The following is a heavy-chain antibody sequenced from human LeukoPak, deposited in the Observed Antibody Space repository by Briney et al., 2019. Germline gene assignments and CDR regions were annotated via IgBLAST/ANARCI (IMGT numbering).Heavy chain of an antibody. CDR3: ASSEYSSSSPDY. CDR1: GGSISSNY. V-gene: IGHV4-59*01. D-gene: IGHD6-6*01. Sequence: PSETLSLTCTVSGGSISSNYWSWIRQPPGKGLEWIGYIYYSGSTKYTPSLKSRVTISVATSKNKCSLTLSSVTDADTAVYSCASSEYSSSSPDYGGQGTLVIVSS. CDR2: IYYSGST. J-gene: IGHJ4*02.